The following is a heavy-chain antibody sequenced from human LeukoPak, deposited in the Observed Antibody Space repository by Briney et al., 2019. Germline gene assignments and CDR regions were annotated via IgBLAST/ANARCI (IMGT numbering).Heavy chain of an antibody. CDR2: IHHSGST. J-gene: IGHJ4*02. D-gene: IGHD6-6*01. CDR1: GFTVSSNY. V-gene: IGHV4-34*01. Sequence: GSLRLSCAASGFTVSSNYMSWVRQPPGKGLEWIGEIHHSGSTNYNPSLKSRVTISVDTSKNQFSLKLSSVTAADTALYFCARGDTVAARPGRFDSWGQGTLVTVSS. CDR3: ARGDTVAARPGRFDS.